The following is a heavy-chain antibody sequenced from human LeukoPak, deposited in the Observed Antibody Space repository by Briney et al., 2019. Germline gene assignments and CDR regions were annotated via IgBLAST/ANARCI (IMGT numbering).Heavy chain of an antibody. V-gene: IGHV1-46*01. D-gene: IGHD5-18*01. CDR1: GYTFTSYY. CDR3: ARDRHRGHSYALYYFDY. J-gene: IGHJ4*02. CDR2: VNPSGDST. Sequence: ASVKVSCKASGYTFTSYYMHWVRQAPGQGLEWMGIVNPSGDSTRYAQRFQGRVTMTRDTSTSTVYMELSSLRSEDTAVYYCARDRHRGHSYALYYFDYWGQGTLVTVSS.